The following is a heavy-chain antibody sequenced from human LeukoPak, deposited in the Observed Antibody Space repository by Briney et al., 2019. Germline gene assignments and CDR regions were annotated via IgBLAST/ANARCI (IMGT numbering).Heavy chain of an antibody. D-gene: IGHD2-2*01. CDR3: AGDLTHCSSTSCSYGEFDY. CDR2: INWNGGST. J-gene: IGHJ4*02. CDR1: GFTFDDYG. V-gene: IGHV3-20*04. Sequence: GGSLRLSCAASGFTFDDYGMSWVRQAPGKGLEWVSGINWNGGSTGYADSVKGRFTISRDNAKNSLYLQMNSLRAEDTALYYCAGDLTHCSSTSCSYGEFDYWGQGTLVTVSS.